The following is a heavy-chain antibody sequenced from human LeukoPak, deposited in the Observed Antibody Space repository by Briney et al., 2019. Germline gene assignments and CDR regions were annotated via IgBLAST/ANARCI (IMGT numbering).Heavy chain of an antibody. CDR3: ARDYGRYCTNGVCYRTDY. Sequence: GGSLRLSCAASGFTVSSNYMSWVRQAPGKGLEWVSSISSSSSYIYYADSVKGRFTISRDNAKNSLYLQMNSLRAEDTAVYYCARDYGRYCTNGVCYRTDYWGQGTLVTVSS. J-gene: IGHJ4*02. CDR1: GFTVSSNY. CDR2: ISSSSSYI. V-gene: IGHV3-21*01. D-gene: IGHD2-8*01.